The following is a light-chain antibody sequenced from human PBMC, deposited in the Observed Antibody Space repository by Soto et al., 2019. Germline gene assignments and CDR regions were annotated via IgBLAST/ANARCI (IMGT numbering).Light chain of an antibody. J-gene: IGLJ2*01. V-gene: IGLV1-44*01. CDR2: SNN. CDR1: YSNIGSNT. CDR3: AAWDDSLNSPRML. Sequence: QSVLTQPPSVSATPGQRVTISRSGTYSNIGSNTVAWYQRLPGTAPKLLIYSNNERPSGVPDRFSGSKSGSSASLAISGLQSEDEADYYCAAWDDSLNSPRMLFGGGTQLTVL.